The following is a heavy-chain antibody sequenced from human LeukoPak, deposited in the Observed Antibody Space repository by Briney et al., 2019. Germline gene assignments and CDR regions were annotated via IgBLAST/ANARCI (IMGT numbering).Heavy chain of an antibody. V-gene: IGHV4-34*01. Sequence: SETLSLTCAVYGGSLSGYYWSWIRQPPGKGLEWIGEINHSGSTNYNPSLKSRVTISVDTSKNQFSLKLSSVTAADTAVYYCARRDGYNYYYFDYWGQGTLVTVSS. CDR1: GGSLSGYY. CDR2: INHSGST. D-gene: IGHD5-24*01. CDR3: ARRDGYNYYYFDY. J-gene: IGHJ4*02.